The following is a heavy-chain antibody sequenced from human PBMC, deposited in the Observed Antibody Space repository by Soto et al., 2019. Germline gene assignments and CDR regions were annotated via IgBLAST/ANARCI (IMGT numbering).Heavy chain of an antibody. CDR1: RGGYESNS. V-gene: IGHV1-69*13. CDR2: IIPIFGTA. J-gene: IGHJ4*02. Sequence: SVEVTWEECRGGYESNSRWSVRQETGQGLEWMGGIIPIFGTANYAQKFQGRVTITADESTSTAYMELSSLRSEDTAVYYCARAFSYSSGIDYWGQGTLVTVSS. D-gene: IGHD6-19*01. CDR3: ARAFSYSSGIDY.